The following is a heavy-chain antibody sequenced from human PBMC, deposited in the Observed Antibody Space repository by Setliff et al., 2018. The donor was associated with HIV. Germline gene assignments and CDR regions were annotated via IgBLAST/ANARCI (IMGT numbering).Heavy chain of an antibody. D-gene: IGHD5-12*01. Sequence: ASVKVSCKASGYPFTSYYMHWVRQAPGQGLEWTGIINPTGGSTSYAQKFQGRVTMTTDTSTSTAYMELSSLRSEDTAVYYCGLATILGGAFNYWGQGTLVTVSS. V-gene: IGHV1-46*01. CDR1: GYPFTSYY. CDR3: GLATILGGAFNY. J-gene: IGHJ4*02. CDR2: INPTGGST.